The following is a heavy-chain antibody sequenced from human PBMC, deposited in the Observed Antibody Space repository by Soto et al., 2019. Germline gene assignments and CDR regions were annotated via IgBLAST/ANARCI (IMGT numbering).Heavy chain of an antibody. D-gene: IGHD2-15*01. CDR3: AIGKILYEPKRNKRNSWFDP. Sequence: PSETLSLTCAVYGGSFSGYYWSWIRQPPGKGLEWIGEINHIGSTNHNPSLKSRVTISVDTSKNQFSLKLSSVTAAVTAVYYCAIGKILYEPKRNKRNSWFDPWGQGTLVTVSS. V-gene: IGHV4-34*01. CDR2: INHIGST. CDR1: GGSFSGYY. J-gene: IGHJ5*02.